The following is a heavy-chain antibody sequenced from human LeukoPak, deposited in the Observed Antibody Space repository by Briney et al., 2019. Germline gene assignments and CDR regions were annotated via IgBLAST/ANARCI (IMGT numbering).Heavy chain of an antibody. J-gene: IGHJ4*02. CDR3: ARGQKETFTIFGVVIMMPFDY. D-gene: IGHD3-3*01. CDR1: GFTFSSYS. V-gene: IGHV3-21*01. Sequence: GGSLRLSCAASGFTFSSYSMNWVRQAPGKGLEWVSSISSSSSNIYYADSMKGRFTISRDNAKNSLYLQMNSLGAEDTALYYCARGQKETFTIFGVVIMMPFDYWGQGTPVTVSS. CDR2: ISSSSSNI.